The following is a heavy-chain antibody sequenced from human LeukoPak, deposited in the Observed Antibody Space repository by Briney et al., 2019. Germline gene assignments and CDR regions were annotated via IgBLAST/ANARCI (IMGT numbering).Heavy chain of an antibody. CDR2: FYYPGST. V-gene: IGHV4-39*01. CDR3: ASRSGGDY. Sequence: PSETLSLTCTVSGDSISSNNYYWAWIRQPPGKGLEWIGSFYYPGSTYYNPSLKSRVTISIDASRNQFSLNLSSVTAADTAVYYCASRSGGDYWGQGTLVTVSS. D-gene: IGHD3-10*01. J-gene: IGHJ4*02. CDR1: GDSISSNNYY.